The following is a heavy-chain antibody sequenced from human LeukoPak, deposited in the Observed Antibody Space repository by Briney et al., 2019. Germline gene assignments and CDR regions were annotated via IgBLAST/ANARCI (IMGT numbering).Heavy chain of an antibody. D-gene: IGHD1-1*01. Sequence: GGSLRLSCAASGFTVSSNYVNWVRQAPGKGLEWGSIIYASGTTVVTDSVKGRFTIFRDDSRNTLYLQMNSLSSEDTAVYYCAKYDNIQGYMDVWGTGTTVTVSS. V-gene: IGHV3-66*01. CDR2: IYASGTT. CDR1: GFTVSSNY. CDR3: AKYDNIQGYMDV. J-gene: IGHJ6*03.